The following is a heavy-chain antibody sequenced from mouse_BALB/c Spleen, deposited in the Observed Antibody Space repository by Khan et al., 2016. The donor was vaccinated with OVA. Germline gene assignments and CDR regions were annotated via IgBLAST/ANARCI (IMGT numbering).Heavy chain of an antibody. V-gene: IGHV3-2*02. D-gene: IGHD1-1*01. CDR1: GYSITSDYA. CDR3: ARSVTITTVVATDFAY. J-gene: IGHJ2*01. Sequence: EVQLQESGPGLVKPSQSLSLTCTVTGYSITSDYAWNWIRQFPGNKLEWKGYISYSGRTSYNPSLKSRISITRDTSKNQLFLQLNSVTTEATATYYCARSVTITTVVATDFAYWGHGTTLPVSS. CDR2: ISYSGRT.